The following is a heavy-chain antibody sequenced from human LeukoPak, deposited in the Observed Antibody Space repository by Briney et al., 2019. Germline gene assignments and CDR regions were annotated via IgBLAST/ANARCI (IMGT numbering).Heavy chain of an antibody. D-gene: IGHD1-7*01. J-gene: IGHJ4*02. CDR3: ARGGNYYFDY. Sequence: GGSLRLSCAASGFTFSSDWMHWVRQAPGKGLVWVSRINSDGSITNYADSVKGRFTISRDSAKNTLYLQLNSLRAEDTAVYYCARGGNYYFDYWGQGTLVTVSS. V-gene: IGHV3-74*01. CDR2: INSDGSIT. CDR1: GFTFSSDW.